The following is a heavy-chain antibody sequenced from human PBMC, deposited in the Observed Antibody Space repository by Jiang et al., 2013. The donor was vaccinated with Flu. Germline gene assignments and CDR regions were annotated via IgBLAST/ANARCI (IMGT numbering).Heavy chain of an antibody. D-gene: IGHD3-22*01. Sequence: VQLVESGGGLVQPGGSLRLSCAASGFTFSSYAMSWVRQAPGKGLEWVSAISGSGGSTYYADSVKGRFTISRDNSKNTLYLQMNSLRAEDTAVYYCAKDPGGDYYDSSGYRLNFDYWGQGTLVHRLL. CDR2: ISGSGGST. CDR3: AKDPGGDYYDSSGYRLNFDY. J-gene: IGHJ4*02. CDR1: GFTFSSYA. V-gene: IGHV3-23*04.